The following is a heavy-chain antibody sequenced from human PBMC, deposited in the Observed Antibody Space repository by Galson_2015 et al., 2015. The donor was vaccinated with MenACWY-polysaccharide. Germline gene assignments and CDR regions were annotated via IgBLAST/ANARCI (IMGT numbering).Heavy chain of an antibody. D-gene: IGHD3-10*01. CDR2: IKHDGSEK. CDR3: ARERWVRGVFFDQ. CDR1: GFTFSNFW. Sequence: SLRLSCAASGFTFSNFWMSWVRQAPGKELEWVASIKHDGSEKYLVDSVKGRFTIFRDNAANSLFLQMNSLRAEDTAVYYCARERWVRGVFFDQWGQGTLVTVSS. J-gene: IGHJ4*02. V-gene: IGHV3-7*01.